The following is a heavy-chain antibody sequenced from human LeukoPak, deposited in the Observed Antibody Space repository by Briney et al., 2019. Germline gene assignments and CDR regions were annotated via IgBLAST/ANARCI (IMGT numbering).Heavy chain of an antibody. CDR1: GDIFSSNSAA. V-gene: IGHV6-1*01. Sequence: SQTLSLTCALSGDIFSSNSAAWNWIRQSPSRGLEWLGRTYYRSRWHNDYAASVKSRITINPDTSKNQFSLQLNSVTPEDTAVYYCARGLAAGEDWGQGTLVTVSS. J-gene: IGHJ4*02. CDR2: TYYRSRWHN. CDR3: ARGLAAGED. D-gene: IGHD6-13*01.